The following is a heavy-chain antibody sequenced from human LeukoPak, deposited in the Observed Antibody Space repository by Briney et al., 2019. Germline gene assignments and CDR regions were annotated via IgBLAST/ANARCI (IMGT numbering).Heavy chain of an antibody. CDR2: IYTSGST. D-gene: IGHD3-22*01. CDR1: GGSISSGSYY. Sequence: SQTLSLTCTVSGGSISSGSYYWSWIRQPAGKGLEWIGRIYTSGSTNYNPSLKSRVTISVDTSKNQFSLKLSSVTAADTAVYYCASNYYDSSGNYWGPRTLVTVSS. J-gene: IGHJ4*02. V-gene: IGHV4-61*02. CDR3: ASNYYDSSGNY.